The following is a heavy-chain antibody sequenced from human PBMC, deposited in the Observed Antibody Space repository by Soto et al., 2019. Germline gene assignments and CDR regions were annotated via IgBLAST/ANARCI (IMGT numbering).Heavy chain of an antibody. Sequence: QVHLVESGGGVVQPGRSLTLSCAASGFTFSSYALHWVRQAPGKGLEGVAVISYDGSKEYYADSVKGRFTISRDNSMNTLHLQMNGLRPEDKAVYFCVRDAGVQVLYLDNWGQGQLGTVSS. CDR1: GFTFSSYA. V-gene: IGHV3-30*04. CDR2: ISYDGSKE. CDR3: VRDAGVQVLYLDN. J-gene: IGHJ4*02.